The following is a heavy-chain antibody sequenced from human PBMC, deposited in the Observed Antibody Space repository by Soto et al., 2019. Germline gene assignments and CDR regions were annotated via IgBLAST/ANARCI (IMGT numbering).Heavy chain of an antibody. CDR3: AREISKPRKRFLEWSPFDY. V-gene: IGHV1-18*01. CDR1: GYTFTSYG. D-gene: IGHD3-3*01. CDR2: ISAYNGNT. J-gene: IGHJ4*02. Sequence: QVQLVQSGAEVKKPGASVKVSCKASGYTFTSYGISWVRQAPGQGLEWMGWISAYNGNTNYAQKLQDRVTMTTDTSTSTAYMELRSLRSDDTAVYYCAREISKPRKRFLEWSPFDYWGQGTLVTVSS.